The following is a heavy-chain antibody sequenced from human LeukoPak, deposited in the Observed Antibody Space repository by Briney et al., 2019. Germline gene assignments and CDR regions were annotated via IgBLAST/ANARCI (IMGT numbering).Heavy chain of an antibody. D-gene: IGHD6-19*01. Sequence: SETLSLTCAVYGGSFSGYYWSWIRQPPGKGLEWIGEINHSGSTNYNPSLKSRVTISVDTSKNQFSLKLSSLTAADTAVYYCARVRQWLVGGPFDYWGQGTLVTVSS. CDR3: ARVRQWLVGGPFDY. V-gene: IGHV4-34*01. J-gene: IGHJ4*02. CDR2: INHSGST. CDR1: GGSFSGYY.